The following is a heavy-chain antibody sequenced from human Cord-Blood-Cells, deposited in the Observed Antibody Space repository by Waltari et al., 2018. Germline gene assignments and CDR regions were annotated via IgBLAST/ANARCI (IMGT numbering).Heavy chain of an antibody. J-gene: IGHJ3*02. CDR1: GFTVSSNY. CDR2: IYSGGST. Sequence: EVQLVESGGGLIQPGGSLRLSCAASGFTVSSNYMSWVRPAPGKGLEWVSVIYSGGSTYYADSVKGRFTISRDNSKNTLYLQMNSLRAEDTAVYYCARSNYYGSGSRAFDIWGQGTMVTVSS. CDR3: ARSNYYGSGSRAFDI. D-gene: IGHD3-10*01. V-gene: IGHV3-53*01.